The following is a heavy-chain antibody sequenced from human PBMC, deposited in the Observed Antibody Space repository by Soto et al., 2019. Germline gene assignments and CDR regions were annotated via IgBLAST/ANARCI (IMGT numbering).Heavy chain of an antibody. CDR1: GFTFSSYS. CDR3: ARDFYSSSWYDLFDY. Sequence: GGSLRLSCAAPGFTFSSYSMNWVRQAPGKGLEWVSSISSSSSYIYYADSVKGRFTISRDNAKNSLYLQMNSLRAEDTAVYYCARDFYSSSWYDLFDYWGQGTLV. CDR2: ISSSSSYI. D-gene: IGHD6-13*01. V-gene: IGHV3-21*01. J-gene: IGHJ4*02.